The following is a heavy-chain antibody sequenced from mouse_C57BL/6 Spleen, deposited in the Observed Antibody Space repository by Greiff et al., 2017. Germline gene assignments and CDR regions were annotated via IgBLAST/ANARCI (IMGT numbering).Heavy chain of an antibody. D-gene: IGHD1-1*01. CDR3: GRTMITTVVGGYYDV. J-gene: IGHJ1*03. CDR2: INPNYGTT. CDR1: GYSFTDYN. Sequence: EVQLQQSGPELVKPGASVKISCKASGYSFTDYNMNWVKQSNGKSLEWIGVINPNYGTTSYNQKFKGKATLTVDQSSSTAYMQLNSLTSEDSAVYYFGRTMITTVVGGYYDVWGTVTTVTVST. V-gene: IGHV1-39*01.